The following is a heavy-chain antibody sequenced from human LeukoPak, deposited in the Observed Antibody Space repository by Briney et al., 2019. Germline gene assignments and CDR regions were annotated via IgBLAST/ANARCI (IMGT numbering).Heavy chain of an antibody. D-gene: IGHD4-17*01. CDR2: IDSGGIAI. CDR1: GFPFSSYE. Sequence: PGGSLRLSCEGSGFPFSSYEMNWLRQAPGKGLEWVSHIDSGGIAIYYADSVKGRFTISRDNAKNSIYLQMDSLRVEGTAIYYCARDSVGDLLDYWGQGTPVTVSS. CDR3: ARDSVGDLLDY. V-gene: IGHV3-48*03. J-gene: IGHJ4*02.